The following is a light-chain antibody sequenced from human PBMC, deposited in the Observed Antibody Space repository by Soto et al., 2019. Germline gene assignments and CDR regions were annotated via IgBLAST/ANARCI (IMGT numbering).Light chain of an antibody. V-gene: IGLV1-40*01. J-gene: IGLJ2*01. CDR2: GSS. CDR1: SSNIGAGYD. Sequence: QSVLTQPPSVAGAPGQRVTISCTGSSSNIGAGYDVHWYQQLPGTAPKLLIYGSSNRPSGVPDRFSGSKSGTSASLAITGLQAEDVADYYCQSYDSSLSAVVFGGGTKLTVL. CDR3: QSYDSSLSAVV.